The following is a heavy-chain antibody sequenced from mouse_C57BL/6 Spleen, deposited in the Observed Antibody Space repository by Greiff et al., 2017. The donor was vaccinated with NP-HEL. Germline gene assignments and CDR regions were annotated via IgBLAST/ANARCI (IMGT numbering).Heavy chain of an antibody. V-gene: IGHV1-9*01. CDR1: GYTFTGYW. CDR3: AKGNYDYDGGFAY. CDR2: ILPGSGST. D-gene: IGHD2-4*01. Sequence: VQLVESGAELMKPGASVKLSCKATGYTFTGYWIEWVKQRPGHGLEWLGEILPGSGSTNYNEKFKGKATFTADTSSNTAYMQLSSLTTEDSASFYCAKGNYDYDGGFAYWGQGTLVTVSA. J-gene: IGHJ3*01.